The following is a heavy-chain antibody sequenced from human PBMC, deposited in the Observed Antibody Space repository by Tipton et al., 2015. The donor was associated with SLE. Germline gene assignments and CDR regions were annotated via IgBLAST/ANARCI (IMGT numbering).Heavy chain of an antibody. J-gene: IGHJ3*02. D-gene: IGHD3-3*01. Sequence: LRLSCSVSGGSVSSASYYWSWIRQPAGKGLEWIGRIYTSGSTNYNPSLKSRVTISVDTSKNQFSLKLSSVTAADTAVYYCATIRFWAFDIWGQGTMVTVSS. V-gene: IGHV4-61*02. CDR3: ATIRFWAFDI. CDR2: IYTSGST. CDR1: GGSVSSASYY.